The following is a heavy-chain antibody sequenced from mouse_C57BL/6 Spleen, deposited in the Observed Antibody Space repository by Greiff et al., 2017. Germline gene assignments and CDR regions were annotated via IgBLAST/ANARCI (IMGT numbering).Heavy chain of an antibody. CDR2: INPSSGYT. CDR1: GFTFTSYT. Sequence: VKLQESGAELARPGASVKMSCKASGFTFTSYTMHWVKQRPGQGLEWIGYINPSSGYTKYTQKFKDQATLTADKSSITAYMQLSSLTSEDSAVYYCARSGVYYGNLDYWGQGTTLTGSS. D-gene: IGHD2-1*01. J-gene: IGHJ2*01. CDR3: ARSGVYYGNLDY. V-gene: IGHV1-4*01.